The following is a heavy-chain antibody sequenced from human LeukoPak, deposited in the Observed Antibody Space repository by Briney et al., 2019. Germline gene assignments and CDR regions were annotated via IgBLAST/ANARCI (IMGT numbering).Heavy chain of an antibody. V-gene: IGHV4-39*01. CDR2: IYYSGST. CDR3: ARYVVTPYYFDY. D-gene: IGHD2-15*01. J-gene: IGHJ4*02. Sequence: SETLSLTCTVSGASISSSNIYWGWIRQPPGKGLEWIGTIYYSGSTYYNPSLKSRVAIAVGTSKNQFSLKLSSVTAADTAVYYCARYVVTPYYFDYWGQGTLVTVSS. CDR1: GASISSSNIY.